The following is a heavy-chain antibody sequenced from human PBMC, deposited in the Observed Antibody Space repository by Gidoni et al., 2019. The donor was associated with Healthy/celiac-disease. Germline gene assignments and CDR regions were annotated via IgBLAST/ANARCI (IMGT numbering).Heavy chain of an antibody. D-gene: IGHD3-22*01. CDR3: AKSYDSSGYPIRDAFDI. V-gene: IGHV3-23*01. J-gene: IGHJ3*02. CDR1: GFTFSSYA. CDR2: ISGSGGST. Sequence: EVQLLESGGGLVQPGGSLRLSGAASGFTFSSYAMSWVRQAPGKGLEWVSAISGSGGSTYYADSVKGRFTISRDNSKNTLYLQMNSLRAEDTAVYYCAKSYDSSGYPIRDAFDIWGQGTMVTVSS.